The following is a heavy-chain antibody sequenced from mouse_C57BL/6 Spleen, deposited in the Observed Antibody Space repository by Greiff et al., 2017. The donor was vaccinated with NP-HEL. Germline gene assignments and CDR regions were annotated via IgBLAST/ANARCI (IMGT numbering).Heavy chain of an antibody. D-gene: IGHD1-1*01. CDR3: ARSPSYYYGSSPFDY. V-gene: IGHV1-9*01. Sequence: QVQLKQSGAELMKPGASVKLSCKATGYTFTGYWIEWVKQRPGHGLEWIGEILPGSGSTNYNEKFKGKATFTADTSSNTAYMQLSSLTTEDSAIYYCARSPSYYYGSSPFDYWGQGTTLTVSS. J-gene: IGHJ2*01. CDR1: GYTFTGYW. CDR2: ILPGSGST.